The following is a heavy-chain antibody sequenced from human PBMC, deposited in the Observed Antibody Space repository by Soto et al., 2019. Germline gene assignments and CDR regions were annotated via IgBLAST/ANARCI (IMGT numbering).Heavy chain of an antibody. Sequence: QPGGSLRLSCAASGFTFSNYAMYWVRQAPGKGLEWVAGISHDGSNKYYADSVKGRFAISRDNSKNTLYLQMNSLRGEDTAVYYCARRAVRDGYNNYYYYGMDVWGQGTTVTVSS. J-gene: IGHJ6*02. V-gene: IGHV3-30*09. CDR1: GFTFSNYA. CDR3: ARRAVRDGYNNYYYYGMDV. D-gene: IGHD5-12*01. CDR2: ISHDGSNK.